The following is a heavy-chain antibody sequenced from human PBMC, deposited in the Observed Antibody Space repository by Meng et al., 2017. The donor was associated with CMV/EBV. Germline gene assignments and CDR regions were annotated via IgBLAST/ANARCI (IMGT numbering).Heavy chain of an antibody. V-gene: IGHV4-39*07. CDR1: GESINNSRSY. D-gene: IGHD6-19*01. J-gene: IGHJ4*02. CDR3: AREKGIAVAGTIDY. Sequence: GSLRLSCSVSGESINNSRSYWGWIRQSPGTGLEWIASIFHTGNTFYNPSLESRVSVSVEVSKNQFSLSLNSVTAADTAVYYCAREKGIAVAGTIDYWGQGTLVTVSS. CDR2: IFHTGNT.